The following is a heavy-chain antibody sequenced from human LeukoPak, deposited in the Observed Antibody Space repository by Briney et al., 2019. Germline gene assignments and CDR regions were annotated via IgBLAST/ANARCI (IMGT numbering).Heavy chain of an antibody. J-gene: IGHJ6*02. Sequence: GGSLRPSCAASGFTFSSYAMSWVRQAPGKGLEWVSAISGSGGSTYYADSVKGRFTISRDNSKNTLYLQMNSLRAEDTAVYYCAKDDYSVRSEYCSGGSCYSLQVGMDVWGQGTTVTVSS. CDR3: AKDDYSVRSEYCSGGSCYSLQVGMDV. CDR1: GFTFSSYA. V-gene: IGHV3-23*01. D-gene: IGHD2-15*01. CDR2: ISGSGGST.